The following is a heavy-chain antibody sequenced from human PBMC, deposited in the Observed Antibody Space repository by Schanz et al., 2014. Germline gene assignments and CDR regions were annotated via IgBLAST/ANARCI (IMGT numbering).Heavy chain of an antibody. Sequence: EAQLVESGGALVEPGGSLRLSCEASGFTFTGYSMNWVRQTPGKGLEWVAYISWSSSTIYYEDSVKGRFTTSRDNAKKALYLQMNRLRAEDTAIYDCVAVDVWLNLGDFDYWGQGTLVTVSS. V-gene: IGHV3-48*04. D-gene: IGHD3-16*01. CDR3: VAVDVWLNLGDFDY. J-gene: IGHJ4*02. CDR2: ISWSSSTI. CDR1: GFTFTGYS.